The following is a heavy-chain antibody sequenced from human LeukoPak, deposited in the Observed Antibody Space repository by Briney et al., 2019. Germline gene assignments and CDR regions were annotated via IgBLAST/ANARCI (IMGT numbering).Heavy chain of an antibody. Sequence: PGGSLRLSCAASGFTFSSYSMNWVRQAPGKGLEWVSYISSSSSTIYYADSVKGRFTISRDNAKNSLYLQMNSLRAEDTAVYYCARDAPGIAVAGTVDYWGQGTLVTVSS. J-gene: IGHJ4*02. V-gene: IGHV3-48*01. CDR1: GFTFSSYS. D-gene: IGHD6-19*01. CDR3: ARDAPGIAVAGTVDY. CDR2: ISSSSSTI.